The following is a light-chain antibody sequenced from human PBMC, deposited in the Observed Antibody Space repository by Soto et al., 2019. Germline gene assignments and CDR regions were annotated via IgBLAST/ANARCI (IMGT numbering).Light chain of an antibody. J-gene: IGKJ1*01. V-gene: IGKV3-20*01. CDR1: QSISDT. Sequence: EIVMTQSPATLSVSPGGRATLSGMASQSISDTLAWYQQKPGQAPRLLIYGASKRATGIPDRFSGSGSGTDFTLTISRLEPEDFAVYYCQQYGSSPRTFGQGTKVDIK. CDR3: QQYGSSPRT. CDR2: GAS.